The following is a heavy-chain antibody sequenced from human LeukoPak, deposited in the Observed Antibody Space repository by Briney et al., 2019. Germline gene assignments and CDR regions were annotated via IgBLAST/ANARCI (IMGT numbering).Heavy chain of an antibody. CDR3: ARGGSYVYYYYYMDV. Sequence: SETLSLTCSVSGGSIGSTGHYWGWIRQSPEKGLDWIGSIYSNGNTYYNPSVKSRVTMSVDTSKNQFSLKLTSMTAAETAVYYCARGGSYVYYYYYMDVWGKGTAVTVSS. V-gene: IGHV4-39*07. CDR2: IYSNGNT. D-gene: IGHD1-26*01. J-gene: IGHJ6*03. CDR1: GGSIGSTGHY.